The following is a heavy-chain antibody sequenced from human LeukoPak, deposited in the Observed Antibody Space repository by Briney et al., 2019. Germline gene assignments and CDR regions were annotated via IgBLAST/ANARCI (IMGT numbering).Heavy chain of an antibody. CDR3: AKDLGSTRDYYYYYGMDV. J-gene: IGHJ6*02. CDR1: GFTFSSYS. V-gene: IGHV3-48*04. CDR2: ISSSSGTI. Sequence: GGSLRLSCAASGFTFSSYSMNWVRQAPGKGLEWVSYISSSSGTIYYADSVKGRFTISRDNAKNSLYLQMNSLRAEDTAVYYCAKDLGSTRDYYYYYGMDVWGQGTTVTVSS. D-gene: IGHD2-2*01.